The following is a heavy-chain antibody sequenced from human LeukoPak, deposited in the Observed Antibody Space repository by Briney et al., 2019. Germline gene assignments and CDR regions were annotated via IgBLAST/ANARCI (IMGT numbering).Heavy chain of an antibody. J-gene: IGHJ4*02. CDR3: ASHDILTGYLLGY. V-gene: IGHV4-59*01. Sequence: SETLSLTCTVSGGSISSYYWSWIRQPPGKGLEWIGYIYYSGSTNYNPSLKSRVTISVDTSKNQFSLKLSSVTAADTAVYYCASHDILTGYLLGYWGQGTLVTVSS. CDR1: GGSISSYY. D-gene: IGHD3-9*01. CDR2: IYYSGST.